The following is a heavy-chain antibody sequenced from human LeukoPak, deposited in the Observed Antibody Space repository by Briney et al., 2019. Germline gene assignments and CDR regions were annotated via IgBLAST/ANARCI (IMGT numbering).Heavy chain of an antibody. D-gene: IGHD3-16*02. CDR2: VNGYGNST. CDR1: GFTFSDYW. V-gene: IGHV3-74*01. Sequence: GGSLRLSCAASGFTFSDYWMHWVRQAPGEGLVWVSRVNGYGNSTSYADSVKGRYTISRDNAKNTLYLQMNSLRAEDTAVYYCSVGVITGTFHIWGQGTMVTVSS. J-gene: IGHJ3*02. CDR3: SVGVITGTFHI.